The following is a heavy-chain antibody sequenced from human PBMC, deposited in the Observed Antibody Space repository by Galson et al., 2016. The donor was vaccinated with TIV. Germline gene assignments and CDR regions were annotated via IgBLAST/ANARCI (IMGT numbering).Heavy chain of an antibody. Sequence: SVKVSCKASGYSFINHDINWVRQATGQGLEWMGWMNPYSGNTGYAQKFQGRVTRTRNTAISTAYMELNSLTSEDTAVYYCARAVGGNWFDPWGQGTLVTVSS. V-gene: IGHV1-8*02. CDR1: GYSFINHD. D-gene: IGHD3-16*01. CDR3: ARAVGGNWFDP. J-gene: IGHJ5*02. CDR2: MNPYSGNT.